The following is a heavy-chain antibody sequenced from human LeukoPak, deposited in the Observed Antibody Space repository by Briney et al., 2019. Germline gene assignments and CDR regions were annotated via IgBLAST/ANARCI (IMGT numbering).Heavy chain of an antibody. D-gene: IGHD3-16*02. CDR2: IYSGGTT. J-gene: IGHJ4*02. CDR1: GGSFSSSSYS. Sequence: SETLSLTCTVSGGSFSSSSYSWGWIRQPPEKELEWIGSIYSGGTTYYNPSLKSRVSISVDTSKSQFSLKLSSVTAADTAVYYCAREYDYIWGSYRPFDYWGQGTLVTVSS. CDR3: AREYDYIWGSYRPFDY. V-gene: IGHV4-39*02.